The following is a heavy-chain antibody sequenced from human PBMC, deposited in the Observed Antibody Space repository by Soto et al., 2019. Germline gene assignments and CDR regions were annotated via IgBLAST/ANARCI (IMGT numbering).Heavy chain of an antibody. CDR1: GYTFTSYA. Sequence: ASVKVSCKASGYTFTSYAMHWVRQAPGQRLEWMGWINAGNGNTKYSQKFQGRVTITRDTSASTAYMELSSLRSEDTAVYYCARAPDDDFWSGTFDYWGQGTLVTVSS. CDR3: ARAPDDDFWSGTFDY. V-gene: IGHV1-3*01. CDR2: INAGNGNT. D-gene: IGHD3-3*01. J-gene: IGHJ4*02.